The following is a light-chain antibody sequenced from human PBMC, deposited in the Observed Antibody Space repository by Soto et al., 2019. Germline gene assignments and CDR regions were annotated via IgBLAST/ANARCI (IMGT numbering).Light chain of an antibody. CDR2: GAS. V-gene: IGKV3-20*01. J-gene: IGKJ5*01. Sequence: PGERATLSCRASQNIGTYLAWYQQKNGQAPSLLIFGASSRATGIPDRFSGSGSGTDFTLTISRLEPEDFAVYYCQQYGSSLSITFGQGTRLEIK. CDR3: QQYGSSLSIT. CDR1: QNIGTY.